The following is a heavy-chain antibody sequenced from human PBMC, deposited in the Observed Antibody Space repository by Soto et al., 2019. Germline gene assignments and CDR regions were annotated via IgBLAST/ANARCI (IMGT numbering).Heavy chain of an antibody. D-gene: IGHD6-13*01. CDR2: IYYSGST. J-gene: IGHJ4*02. CDR3: ARRGGVAAAMWGY. CDR1: GGSISSSSYY. V-gene: IGHV4-39*01. Sequence: QLQLQESGPGLVKPSETLSLTCTVSGGSISSSSYYWGWIRQPPGKGLEWIGSIYYSGSTYYNPPLKSRVTISVDTSKNQFSLKLSSGTAADTAVYYCARRGGVAAAMWGYWGQGTLVTVSS.